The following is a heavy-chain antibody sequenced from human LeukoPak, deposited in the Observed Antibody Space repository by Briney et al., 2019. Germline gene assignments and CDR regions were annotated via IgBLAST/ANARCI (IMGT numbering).Heavy chain of an antibody. D-gene: IGHD3-10*01. CDR1: GFTFSSYG. V-gene: IGHV3-30*02. CDR3: AKGPRAYYYGSGTYSKQSHLDY. Sequence: PGGSLRLSCAASGFTFSSYGMHWVRQAPGKGLEWVAFIRYDGSNKYYADSVKGRFTISRDNSKNTLYLQMNSLRAEDTAVYYCAKGPRAYYYGSGTYSKQSHLDYWGQGTLVTVSS. J-gene: IGHJ4*02. CDR2: IRYDGSNK.